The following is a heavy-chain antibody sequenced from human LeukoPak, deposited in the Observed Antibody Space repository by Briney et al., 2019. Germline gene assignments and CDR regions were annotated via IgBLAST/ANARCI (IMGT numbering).Heavy chain of an antibody. Sequence: AGGSLRLSCAASGFIFSDYYMSWIRQAPGKGLEWVSYISSSSSYTNYADSVKGRFTISRDNARNSLYLQINSLRAEDTAVYYCARDRAHGDYSDFSHFDYWGQGTLVTVSS. D-gene: IGHD4-11*01. CDR3: ARDRAHGDYSDFSHFDY. CDR2: ISSSSSYT. J-gene: IGHJ4*02. CDR1: GFIFSDYY. V-gene: IGHV3-11*05.